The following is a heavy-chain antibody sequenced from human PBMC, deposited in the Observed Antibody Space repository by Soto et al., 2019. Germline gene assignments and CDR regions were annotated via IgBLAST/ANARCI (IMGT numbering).Heavy chain of an antibody. CDR3: ARRETRYYYDSSGYLGYYYYGMDV. D-gene: IGHD3-22*01. J-gene: IGHJ6*02. V-gene: IGHV1-69*01. CDR1: GGTFSSYA. CDR2: IIPTFVTA. Sequence: QVQLVQSGAEVKKPGSSVKVSCKASGGTFSSYAISWVRQAPGQGLDGWGGIIPTFVTANYAQKFQGRVTITADESTSTAYMELSSLRSEDTAVYYCARRETRYYYDSSGYLGYYYYGMDVWGQGTTVTVSS.